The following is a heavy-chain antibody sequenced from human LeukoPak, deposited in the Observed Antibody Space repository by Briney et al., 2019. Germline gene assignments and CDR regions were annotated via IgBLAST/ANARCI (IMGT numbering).Heavy chain of an antibody. CDR3: ARTYDSSGYLYYFDY. Sequence: SETLSLTCTVSGGSISSGSYYWSWIRQPAGKGLEWIGRIYTSGSTNYNPSLKSRVTISVDTSKNQFSLKLSSVTAADTAVYYCARTYDSSGYLYYFDYWGQGTLVTVSS. D-gene: IGHD3-22*01. V-gene: IGHV4-61*02. CDR1: GGSISSGSYY. CDR2: IYTSGST. J-gene: IGHJ4*02.